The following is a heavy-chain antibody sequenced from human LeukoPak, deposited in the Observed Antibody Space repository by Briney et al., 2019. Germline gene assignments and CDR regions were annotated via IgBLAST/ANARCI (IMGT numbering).Heavy chain of an antibody. J-gene: IGHJ4*02. CDR1: GGTFSSYA. D-gene: IGHD6-19*01. CDR3: ARDPATYSSGRWGGFDY. CDR2: IIPIFGTA. Sequence: SVKVSCKASGGTFSSYAISWVRQAPGQGLEWMGGIIPIFGTANYAQKFQGRVTITADESTSTAYMELSSLRSEDTAVYYCARDPATYSSGRWGGFDYWGQGTLVTVSS. V-gene: IGHV1-69*13.